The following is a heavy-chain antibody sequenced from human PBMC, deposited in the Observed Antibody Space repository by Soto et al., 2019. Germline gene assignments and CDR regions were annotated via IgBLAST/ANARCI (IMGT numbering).Heavy chain of an antibody. CDR3: AREVTVFGSSSWSHLDY. CDR1: GGSISSSSYY. D-gene: IGHD6-13*01. V-gene: IGHV4-39*02. CDR2: IYYSGST. Sequence: SETLSLTCTVSGGSISSSSYYWGWIRQPPGKGLEWIGSIYYSGSTYYNPSLKSRVTISVDTSKNQFSLKLSSVTAADTAVYYCAREVTVFGSSSWSHLDYWGQGTLVTVSS. J-gene: IGHJ4*02.